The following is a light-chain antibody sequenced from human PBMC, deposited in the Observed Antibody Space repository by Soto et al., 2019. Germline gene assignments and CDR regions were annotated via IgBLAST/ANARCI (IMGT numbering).Light chain of an antibody. V-gene: IGKV1-27*01. CDR3: QKYNSAPRT. CDR1: QGISNY. CDR2: AAS. Sequence: DVQMTQSPSTLSASVGERVTITCRASQGISNYLAWYQQKPGKVPKLLIYAASTLQSGVPARFSGSGSGTDFTLTISSLQPEDVAAYYCQKYNSAPRTFGQGTKVDI. J-gene: IGKJ1*01.